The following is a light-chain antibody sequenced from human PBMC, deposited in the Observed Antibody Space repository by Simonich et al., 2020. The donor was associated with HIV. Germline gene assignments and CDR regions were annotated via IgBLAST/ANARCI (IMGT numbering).Light chain of an antibody. J-gene: IGKJ4*01. CDR2: WAS. CDR3: QQYYSTPPT. V-gene: IGKV4-1*01. Sequence: DIVMTQSPDSLAGSMGERATINCKSSQSVLYSSNNKNYLAWYQQKPGQPPKRLIYWASTRESGVPDRFSGSGSGTDFTLTISSLQAEDVAVYYCQQYYSTPPTFGGGTKVEIK. CDR1: QSVLYSSNNKNY.